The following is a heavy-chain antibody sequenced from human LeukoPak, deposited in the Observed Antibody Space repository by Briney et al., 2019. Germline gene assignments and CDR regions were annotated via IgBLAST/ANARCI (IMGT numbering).Heavy chain of an antibody. V-gene: IGHV4-34*01. CDR2: INYSGTI. Sequence: PSETLSLTCRVYGGSFSGYYWSWIRQPPGKGLEWIGEINYSGTINYNPSLKSRGIISLDTSKNYFSLKLNSVTAADTAIYYCANYRHGYRGMDSWGQGTQVIVSS. D-gene: IGHD5-18*01. CDR1: GGSFSGYY. CDR3: ANYRHGYRGMDS. J-gene: IGHJ4*02.